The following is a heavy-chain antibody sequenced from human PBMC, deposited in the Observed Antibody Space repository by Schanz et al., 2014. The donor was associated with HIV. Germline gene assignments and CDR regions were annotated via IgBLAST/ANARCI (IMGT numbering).Heavy chain of an antibody. J-gene: IGHJ6*02. CDR2: ISGSSIT. V-gene: IGHV3-23*04. Sequence: EVQLVESGGGLVQPGGSLRLSCAASGFTFSSYAMSWVRQAPGKGLEWVSAISGSSITYSADSVKGRFTISRDNSKNTLYLQMNRLRPEDTAVYYCAKDRSSSTYKYNGLDVWGQGTTVTVSS. CDR1: GFTFSSYA. D-gene: IGHD6-6*01. CDR3: AKDRSSSTYKYNGLDV.